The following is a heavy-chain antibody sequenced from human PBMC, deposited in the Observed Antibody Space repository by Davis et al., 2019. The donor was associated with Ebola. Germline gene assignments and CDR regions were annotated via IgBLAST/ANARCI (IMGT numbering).Heavy chain of an antibody. V-gene: IGHV1-69*10. D-gene: IGHD1-26*01. Sequence: SVKVSCKASGGTFSSYAISWVRQAPGQGLEWMGGIIPILGIANYAQKFQGRVTITADESTSTAYMELSSLRSEDTAVYYCARYRGSYYFDYWGQGTLVTVSS. CDR1: GGTFSSYA. J-gene: IGHJ4*02. CDR2: IIPILGIA. CDR3: ARYRGSYYFDY.